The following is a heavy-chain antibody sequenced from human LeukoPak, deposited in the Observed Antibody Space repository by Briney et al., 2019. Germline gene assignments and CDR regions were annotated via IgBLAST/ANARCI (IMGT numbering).Heavy chain of an antibody. V-gene: IGHV4-39*07. CDR2: INDSGRI. CDR3: ARDTVGANFPGAFDI. Sequence: PSETLSLTCSVSGVSISSCTYSWGWIRQPPGKGLEWIGEINDSGRINYNPSLKSRVTISLDTSNNQFSLKLSSVTAADTAVYYCARDTVGANFPGAFDIWGQGTMVTVSS. D-gene: IGHD1-26*01. J-gene: IGHJ3*02. CDR1: GVSISSCTYS.